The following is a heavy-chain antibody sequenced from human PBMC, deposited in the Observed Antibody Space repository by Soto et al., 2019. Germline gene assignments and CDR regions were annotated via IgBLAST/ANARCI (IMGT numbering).Heavy chain of an antibody. Sequence: SETLSLTCGVSGGTVASSHWWSWVRQSPGRGLEWIGNVYHTGDTNFNPSLQSRVTFSVDKSNNQFSLRLTSVTAADTAVYFCAREIVTAGGNNYFDPWGPGTLVTSPQ. D-gene: IGHD2-21*02. J-gene: IGHJ5*02. CDR1: GGTVASSHW. CDR2: VYHTGDT. V-gene: IGHV4-4*02. CDR3: AREIVTAGGNNYFDP.